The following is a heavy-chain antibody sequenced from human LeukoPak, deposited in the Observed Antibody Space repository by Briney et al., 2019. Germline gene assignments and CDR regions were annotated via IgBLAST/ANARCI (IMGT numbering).Heavy chain of an antibody. Sequence: ASVKVSCKASGYTFTSYDINWVRQATGQGLEWMGWMNPNSGNTGYAQKFQGRVTMTRNTSISTAYMELSSLRSEDTAVYYCARWVEMATPTDYWGQGTLVTVSS. CDR3: ARWVEMATPTDY. V-gene: IGHV1-8*01. CDR2: MNPNSGNT. D-gene: IGHD5-24*01. J-gene: IGHJ4*02. CDR1: GYTFTSYD.